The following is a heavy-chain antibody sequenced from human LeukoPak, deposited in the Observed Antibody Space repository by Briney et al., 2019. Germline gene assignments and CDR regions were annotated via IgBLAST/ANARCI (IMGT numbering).Heavy chain of an antibody. CDR1: GFIFSSYA. D-gene: IGHD6-13*01. J-gene: IGHJ4*02. V-gene: IGHV3-23*01. Sequence: GGSLRLSCAASGFIFSSYAMSWVRQAPGKGLEWVSAISGSGGSTYYADSVKGRFTISRDNSKNTLYLQMNSLRAEDTAVYYCAKADSSSWYYYFDYWGQGTLVTVSS. CDR3: AKADSSSWYYYFDY. CDR2: ISGSGGST.